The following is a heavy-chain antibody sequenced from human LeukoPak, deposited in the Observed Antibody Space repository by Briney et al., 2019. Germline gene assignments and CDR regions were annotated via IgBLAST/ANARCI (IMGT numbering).Heavy chain of an antibody. CDR3: AGEGFTLDY. J-gene: IGHJ4*02. Sequence: PSETLSLTCTVSGGSISSGSYYWSWIRQPAGKGLEWIGRIYTSGSTNYNPSLKSRVTISVDTSKNQFSLKLSSVTAADTAVYYCAGEGFTLDYGGREPRVPVPS. CDR2: IYTSGST. CDR1: GGSISSGSYY. V-gene: IGHV4-61*02.